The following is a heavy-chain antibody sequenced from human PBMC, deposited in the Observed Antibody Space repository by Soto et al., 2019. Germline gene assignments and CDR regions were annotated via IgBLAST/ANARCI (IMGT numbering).Heavy chain of an antibody. CDR2: VTYDGTNK. CDR1: GFTFSNFG. CDR3: ARDVDTTSHLNWFDP. J-gene: IGHJ5*02. D-gene: IGHD5-18*01. V-gene: IGHV3-30*03. Sequence: GGSLRLSCAASGFTFSNFGMHWVRQAPDTGLEWVAAVTYDGTNKNYADSVKGRFTISRDISKNTVYLQMDSLEVEDTAVYYCARDVDTTSHLNWFDPWGQGVMVTVSS.